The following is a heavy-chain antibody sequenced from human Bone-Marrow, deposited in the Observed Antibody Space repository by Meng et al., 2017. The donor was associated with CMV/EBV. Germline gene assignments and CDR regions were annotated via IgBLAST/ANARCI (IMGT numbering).Heavy chain of an antibody. CDR1: GGSVSSAYDY. Sequence: GSLRLSCTVSGGSVSSAYDYWSWIRQPPGKGLEWIGYIYYSGSTNYNPSLKSRVTISVDTSKNQFSLKLSSVTAADTAVYYCARDLKDVWSGYFQGAWFDPWGQGTLVTVSS. J-gene: IGHJ5*02. CDR3: ARDLKDVWSGYFQGAWFDP. CDR2: IYYSGST. D-gene: IGHD3-3*01. V-gene: IGHV4-61*01.